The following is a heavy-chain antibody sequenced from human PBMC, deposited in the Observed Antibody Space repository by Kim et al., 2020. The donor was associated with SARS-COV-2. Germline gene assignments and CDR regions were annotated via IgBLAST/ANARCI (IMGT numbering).Heavy chain of an antibody. J-gene: IGHJ4*02. D-gene: IGHD3-22*01. V-gene: IGHV4-34*01. CDR3: ARGGPSKPWLFRGTIRN. CDR1: GGSFSGYY. Sequence: SETLSLTCAVYGGSFSGYYWSWIRQPPGKGLEWIGEINHSGSTNYNPSLKSRVTISVDTSKNQFSLKLSSVPAADTAVYYCARGGPSKPWLFRGTIRNWGQGTLVTVSS. CDR2: INHSGST.